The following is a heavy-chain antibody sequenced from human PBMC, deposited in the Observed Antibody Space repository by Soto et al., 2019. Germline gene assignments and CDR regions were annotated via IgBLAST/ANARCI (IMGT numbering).Heavy chain of an antibody. CDR2: IRXSGGGT. D-gene: IGHD5-12*01. V-gene: IGHV3-23*01. J-gene: IGHJ6*03. CDR1: GFTFSSYA. Sequence: GGSLRLSCAASGFTFSSYAXXWVXQXXGKGLEWVSXIRXSGGGTYYADSAKGRFTISRDNSKNTLYLQMNSLRAEDTAVYYCVNSGYDRTEVYYYYYYMDVWGKGTTVTVSS. CDR3: VNSGYDRTEVYYYYYYMDV.